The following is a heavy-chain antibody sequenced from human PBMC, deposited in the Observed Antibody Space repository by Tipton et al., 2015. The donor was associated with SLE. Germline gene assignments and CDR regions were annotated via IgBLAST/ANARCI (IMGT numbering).Heavy chain of an antibody. Sequence: TLSLTCTISGGSISSSDYYWGWIRPPPGKGLEWIGSMYYRGSTYYNPSLESRVTMSLDTSKNQFSLKLNSVTAADTAVYYCARAVRFLDAFDVWGQGTMVSV. CDR1: GGSISSSDYY. J-gene: IGHJ3*01. CDR3: ARAVRFLDAFDV. D-gene: IGHD3-3*01. V-gene: IGHV4-39*07. CDR2: MYYRGST.